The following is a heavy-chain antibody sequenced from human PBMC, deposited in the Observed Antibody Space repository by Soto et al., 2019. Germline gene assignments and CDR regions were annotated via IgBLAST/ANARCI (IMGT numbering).Heavy chain of an antibody. CDR1: GYTFTGYV. Sequence: ASVKVSCKASGYTFTGYVIHWVRQAPGQRLEWMGWINGGNGDTKYSQKFQGRVTITRDTSASTAYMELTSLGSEDTAVYHCARGYCSSTSCQYYFDFWGQGTPVTVSS. D-gene: IGHD2-2*01. CDR2: INGGNGDT. J-gene: IGHJ4*02. CDR3: ARGYCSSTSCQYYFDF. V-gene: IGHV1-3*01.